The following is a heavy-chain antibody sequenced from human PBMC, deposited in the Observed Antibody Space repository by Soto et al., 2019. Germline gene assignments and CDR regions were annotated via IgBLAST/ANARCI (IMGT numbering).Heavy chain of an antibody. V-gene: IGHV3-23*01. CDR3: AKSLEDSWLVPNYIFDY. D-gene: IGHD6-19*01. CDR1: GFTFSSYA. Sequence: GGSLRLSCAASGFTFSSYAMSWVRQAPGKGLEWVSAISGSGGSTYYADSVKGRFTISRDNSKNTLYLQMNSLRAEDTAVYYCAKSLEDSWLVPNYIFDYWGQGTLVTVSS. J-gene: IGHJ4*02. CDR2: ISGSGGST.